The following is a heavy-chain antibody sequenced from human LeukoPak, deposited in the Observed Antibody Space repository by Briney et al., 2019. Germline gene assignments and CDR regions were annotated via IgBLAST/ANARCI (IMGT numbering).Heavy chain of an antibody. CDR1: GGSISSGSYY. D-gene: IGHD3-22*01. Sequence: PSQTLSLTCTVSGGSISSGSYYWSWIRQPAGKGLEWIGRIYTSGSTNYNPSLKSRVTIPVDTSKNQFSLKLSSVTAADTAVYYCARVLDYYDSSGYYEWFDPWGQGTLVTVSS. J-gene: IGHJ5*02. CDR3: ARVLDYYDSSGYYEWFDP. CDR2: IYTSGST. V-gene: IGHV4-61*02.